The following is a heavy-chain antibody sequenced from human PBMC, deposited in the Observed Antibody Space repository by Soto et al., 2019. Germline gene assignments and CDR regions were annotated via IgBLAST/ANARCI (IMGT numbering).Heavy chain of an antibody. Sequence: EVQLVESGGGLVKPGGSLRLSCAASGFTFSNAWMSWVRQAPGKGLEWVGRIKTKTDGGTTDYAAPVKGRITISRDDSKNTLYLQMNSPKTEDTAVYYCTTSAEQWLFDYWGQGTLVIVSS. CDR3: TTSAEQWLFDY. D-gene: IGHD6-19*01. J-gene: IGHJ4*02. CDR2: IKTKTDGGTT. V-gene: IGHV3-15*01. CDR1: GFTFSNAW.